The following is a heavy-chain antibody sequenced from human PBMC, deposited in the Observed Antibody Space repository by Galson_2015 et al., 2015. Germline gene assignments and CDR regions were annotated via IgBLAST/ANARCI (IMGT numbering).Heavy chain of an antibody. D-gene: IGHD2-2*01. CDR3: ARVYCSSTSCYFGAFDI. V-gene: IGHV1-2*04. CDR1: GYTFTGYY. CDR2: INPNSGGT. J-gene: IGHJ3*02. Sequence: SVKASCKASGYTFTGYYMHWVRQAPGQGLEWMGWINPNSGGTNYAQKFQGWVTMTRDTSISTAYMELGRLRSDDTAVYYCARVYCSSTSCYFGAFDIWGQGTMVTVSS.